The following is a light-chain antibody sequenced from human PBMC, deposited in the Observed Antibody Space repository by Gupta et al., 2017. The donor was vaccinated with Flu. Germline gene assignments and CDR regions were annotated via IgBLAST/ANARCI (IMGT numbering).Light chain of an antibody. CDR1: QGISTY. J-gene: IGKJ4*01. CDR2: AAS. Sequence: DIQLTQSPSFLSASVVDRVTITCRASQGISTYLAWYQQKPGKATRLLIYAASTLQSGVPSRFSGSGYGTEFTLTISSLQPEDFTTYYCQRLNSYPQGLTFGGGTKVEIK. CDR3: QRLNSYPQGLT. V-gene: IGKV1-9*01.